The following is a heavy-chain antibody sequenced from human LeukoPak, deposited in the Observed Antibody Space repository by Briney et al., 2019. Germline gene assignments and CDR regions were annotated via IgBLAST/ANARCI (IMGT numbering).Heavy chain of an antibody. CDR2: IYSGGST. CDR1: GFTVSSNY. V-gene: IGHV3-53*01. CDR3: ARAPDRDYYYYMDV. Sequence: GGSLRLSSAASGFTVSSNYMSWVRQAPGQGLEWVSVIYSGGSTYYADSVKDRFTISRDNSKNTLYLQMNSLRAEDTAVYYCARAPDRDYYYYMDVWGKGTTVTVSS. J-gene: IGHJ6*03.